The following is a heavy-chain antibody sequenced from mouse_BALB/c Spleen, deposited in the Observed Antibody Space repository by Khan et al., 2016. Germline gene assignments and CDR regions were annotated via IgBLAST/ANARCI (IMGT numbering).Heavy chain of an antibody. CDR3: ARGGDGH. CDR1: GYAFSSSW. D-gene: IGHD2-3*01. CDR2: IYPGDGDT. V-gene: IGHV1-82*01. Sequence: QVQLQQSGPELVKPGASVKISCKASGYAFSSSWMHWVKQRPGQGLEWIGRIYPGDGDTNYNGKFKGKATLTADKSSSTAYMQLSSLTSVDSAVYFCARGGDGHWGQGTTLTVSS. J-gene: IGHJ2*01.